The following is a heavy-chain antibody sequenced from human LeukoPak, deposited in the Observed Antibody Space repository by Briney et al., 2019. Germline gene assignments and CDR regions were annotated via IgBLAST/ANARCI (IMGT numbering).Heavy chain of an antibody. V-gene: IGHV4-59*01. CDR1: GGSITGSY. CDR2: IYYSGTT. CDR3: ARSKVTYYYDAGGYYYFDY. D-gene: IGHD3-22*01. J-gene: IGHJ4*02. Sequence: PSETQSLTCSVSGGSITGSYWSWIRQSPGKGLEWIGHIYYSGTTNYSPSLRSRVTISVDTSNKQFSLKLRSVTAADTAVYYCARSKVTYYYDAGGYYYFDYWGQGALVTVSS.